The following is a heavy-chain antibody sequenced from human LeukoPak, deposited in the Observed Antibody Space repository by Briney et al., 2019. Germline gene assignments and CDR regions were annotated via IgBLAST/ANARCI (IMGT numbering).Heavy chain of an antibody. CDR1: GGSISSYY. CDR3: ARTYYGSRYYYGMDV. D-gene: IGHD3-10*01. J-gene: IGHJ6*02. V-gene: IGHV4-59*01. Sequence: PSETLSLTCTVSGGSISSYYWSWIRQPPGKGLEWIGYIYYSGSTNYNPSLKSRVTISVDTSRNQFSLKLSSVTAADTAVYYCARTYYGSRYYYGMDVWGQGTTVTVSS. CDR2: IYYSGST.